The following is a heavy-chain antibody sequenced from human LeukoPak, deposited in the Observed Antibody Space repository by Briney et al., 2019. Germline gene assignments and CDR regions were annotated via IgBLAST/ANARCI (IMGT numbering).Heavy chain of an antibody. CDR2: INPNSGGT. Sequence: GASVKVSSKASGYTFTGYYMHCVRQAPGQGLEWMGWINPNSGGTNYAQKFQGRVTMTRDTSISTAYMELSRLRSDDTAVYYCARVARIFGPPNWFDPWGQGTLVTVSS. V-gene: IGHV1-2*02. J-gene: IGHJ5*02. D-gene: IGHD2-15*01. CDR3: ARVARIFGPPNWFDP. CDR1: GYTFTGYY.